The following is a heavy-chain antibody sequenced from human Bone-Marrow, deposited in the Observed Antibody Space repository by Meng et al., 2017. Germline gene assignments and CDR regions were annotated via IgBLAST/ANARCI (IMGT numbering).Heavy chain of an antibody. D-gene: IGHD4-11*01. Sequence: QLQLQQWGAGLLKPSETLSLPFVASVGSFSDYYWSWIRQPPGKGLEWIGEINHSGSTNYNPSLESRATISVDTSQNNLSLKLSSVTAADSAVYYCARGPTTMAHDFDYWGQGTLVTVSS. CDR3: ARGPTTMAHDFDY. V-gene: IGHV4-34*01. CDR1: VGSFSDYY. CDR2: INHSGST. J-gene: IGHJ4*02.